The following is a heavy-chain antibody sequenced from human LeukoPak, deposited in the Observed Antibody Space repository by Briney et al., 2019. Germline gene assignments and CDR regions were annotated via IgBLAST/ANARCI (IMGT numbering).Heavy chain of an antibody. J-gene: IGHJ4*02. CDR3: AKDIVPRIAVAGTFDY. V-gene: IGHV3-30*18. Sequence: GSLRLSCGASGFTFSSYDMHWVRRAPGKGLEWVAGIRYDGRHTYHADSVKGRFTISRDNSKNTLYLQMNSLRAEDTALYYCAKDIVPRIAVAGTFDYWGQGTLVTVSS. CDR1: GFTFSSYD. CDR2: IRYDGRHT. D-gene: IGHD6-19*01.